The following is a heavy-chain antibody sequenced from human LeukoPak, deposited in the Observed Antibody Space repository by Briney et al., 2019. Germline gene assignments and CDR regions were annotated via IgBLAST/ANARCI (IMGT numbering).Heavy chain of an antibody. V-gene: IGHV4-59*01. J-gene: IGHJ4*02. CDR3: VRKGGHFDY. Sequence: SETLSLTCTVSGDSINYYYWSWIRQSPGKGLEWIGYVYYNGSARYNPSLKSRVTISVDMSKNQFSLKVSSVTAADTAIYYCVRKGGHFDYWGQGTLVTVSS. CDR1: GDSINYYY. CDR2: VYYNGSA. D-gene: IGHD2-15*01.